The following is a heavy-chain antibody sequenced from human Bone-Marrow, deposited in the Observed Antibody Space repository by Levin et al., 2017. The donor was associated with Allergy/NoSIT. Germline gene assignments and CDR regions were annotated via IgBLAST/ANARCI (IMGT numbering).Heavy chain of an antibody. CDR3: ARYQFSNGWYVGL. V-gene: IGHV3-48*01. Sequence: GGSLRLSCTASGFTFRTYSMNWVRQAPGKGLEWVACMSSTSASIYYADSVKGRFTISRDNAQNSLYLQMDSLRAEDTAVYYCARYQFSNGWYVGLWGQGTLVTVSS. J-gene: IGHJ1*01. CDR1: GFTFRTYS. CDR2: MSSTSASI. D-gene: IGHD6-13*01.